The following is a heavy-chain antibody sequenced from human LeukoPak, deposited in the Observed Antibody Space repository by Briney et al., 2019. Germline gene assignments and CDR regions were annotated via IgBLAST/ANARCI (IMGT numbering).Heavy chain of an antibody. CDR1: GFTFRNYG. V-gene: IGHV3-30*19. Sequence: PGGSLRLSCAASGFTFRNYGMHWVRQAPGKGLEWVAVISYDGSNKYYADSVKGRFTISRDNSKNTLYLQMNSLRAEDTAVYYCARADYLQDYVPRGYYYYGMDVWGQGTTVTVSS. CDR3: ARADYLQDYVPRGYYYYGMDV. J-gene: IGHJ6*02. D-gene: IGHD4-17*01. CDR2: ISYDGSNK.